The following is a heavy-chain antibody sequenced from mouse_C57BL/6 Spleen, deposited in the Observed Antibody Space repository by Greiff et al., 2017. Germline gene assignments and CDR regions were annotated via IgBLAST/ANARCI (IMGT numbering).Heavy chain of an antibody. CDR3: ARSSYYGSSYLFAY. CDR2: INPNYGTT. CDR1: GYSFTDYN. V-gene: IGHV1-39*01. Sequence: EVQLVESGPELVKPGASVKISCKASGYSFTDYNMNWVKQSNGKSLEWIGVINPNYGTTSYNQKFKGKATLTVDQSSSTAYMQLNSLTSEDSAVYYCARSSYYGSSYLFAYWGQGTLVTVSA. J-gene: IGHJ3*01. D-gene: IGHD1-1*01.